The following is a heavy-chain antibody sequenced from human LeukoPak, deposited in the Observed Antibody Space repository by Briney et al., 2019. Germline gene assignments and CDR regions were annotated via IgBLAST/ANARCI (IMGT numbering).Heavy chain of an antibody. V-gene: IGHV3-48*01. D-gene: IGHD1-26*01. J-gene: IGHJ5*02. CDR2: ISSGSSTI. CDR3: ARDTGSRGWFDP. CDR1: GFTFSSYT. Sequence: GGSLRLSCAASGFTFSSYTMNWVRQAPGKGLEWVSYISSGSSTIYYADSLRGRFTISRDNAKNSLYLQMNSLRAEDTAVYYGARDTGSRGWFDPWGQGTLVTVSS.